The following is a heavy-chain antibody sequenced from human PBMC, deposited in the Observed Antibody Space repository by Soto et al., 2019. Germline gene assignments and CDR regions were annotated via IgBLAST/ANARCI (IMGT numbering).Heavy chain of an antibody. Sequence: ASVKVSCKASGYTFNIYGISRVRQAPGQGLEWMGWISAYNGNTNYAQKVQCRVTMTTDTSTITAYIELRTLRSDDTTVYYCARVIWDYYYGMDVWGQGTKVPVSS. V-gene: IGHV1-18*01. J-gene: IGHJ6*02. D-gene: IGHD3-16*01. CDR2: ISAYNGNT. CDR3: ARVIWDYYYGMDV. CDR1: GYTFNIYG.